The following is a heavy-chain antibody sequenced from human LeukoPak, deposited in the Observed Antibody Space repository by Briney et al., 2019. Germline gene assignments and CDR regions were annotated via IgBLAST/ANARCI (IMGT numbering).Heavy chain of an antibody. CDR3: ARNGDDFWSGPDYYYYYMDV. J-gene: IGHJ6*03. CDR1: DDSISDYY. CDR2: IYYSGST. Sequence: SETLSLTCTVSDDSISDYYGGWIRQPPGKGLEGSGYIYYSGSTNHNPSLKSRVTISVDTSKNQFSLKLSSVTAADTAVYYCARNGDDFWSGPDYYYYYMDVWGKGTTVTVSS. D-gene: IGHD3-3*01. V-gene: IGHV4-59*01.